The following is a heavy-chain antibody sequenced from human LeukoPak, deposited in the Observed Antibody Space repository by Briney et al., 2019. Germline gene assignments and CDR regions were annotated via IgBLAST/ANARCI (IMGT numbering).Heavy chain of an antibody. CDR3: AKDLEPYTSGWYGDY. CDR1: GLTVSSNY. D-gene: IGHD6-19*01. V-gene: IGHV3-53*01. Sequence: GGSLRLSCAASGLTVSSNYMSWVRQAPGKGLEWVSLIYSGGSTYYADSVKGRFTISRDNSKNTLYLQMNSLRVEDTAVYHCAKDLEPYTSGWYGDYWGQGTLVTVSS. CDR2: IYSGGST. J-gene: IGHJ4*02.